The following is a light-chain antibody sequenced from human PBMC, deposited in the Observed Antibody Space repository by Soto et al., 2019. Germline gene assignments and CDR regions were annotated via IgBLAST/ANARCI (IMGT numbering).Light chain of an antibody. Sequence: IQLTQSPSSLSASVGDRVTISCRASQGISTYLAWYQQKPGQAPKLLIYAASTLQSGVPSRFSGSGSGTYFTLSISSLQPEDSATYYCQQIKRYPYTFGQGTKLEIK. CDR3: QQIKRYPYT. CDR1: QGISTY. J-gene: IGKJ2*01. CDR2: AAS. V-gene: IGKV1-9*01.